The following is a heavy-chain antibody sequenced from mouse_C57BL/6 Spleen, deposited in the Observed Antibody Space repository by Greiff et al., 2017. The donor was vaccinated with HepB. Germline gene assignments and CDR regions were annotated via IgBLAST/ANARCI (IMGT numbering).Heavy chain of an antibody. CDR2: INPSSGYT. J-gene: IGHJ2*01. V-gene: IGHV1-4*01. CDR1: GYTFTSYT. CDR3: ARSGDGYPEDY. Sequence: QVQLQQSGAELARPGASVKMSCKASGYTFTSYTMHWVNQRPGQGLEWIGYINPSSGYTKYNQKFKDKATLTADKSSSTAYMQLSSLTSEDSAVYYCARSGDGYPEDYWGQGTTLTVSS. D-gene: IGHD2-3*01.